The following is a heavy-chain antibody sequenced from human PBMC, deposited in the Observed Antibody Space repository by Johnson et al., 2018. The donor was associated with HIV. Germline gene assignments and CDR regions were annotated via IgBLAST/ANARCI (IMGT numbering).Heavy chain of an antibody. Sequence: QVQLVESGGGVVQPGRSLRLSCAASGFTFSTYAMHWVRQAPGKGLEWVAAISYDGSNKYYADSVKGRFTISRDNSKNTLYLQMNSLRPEDTAVYYCARGFHRGGAFDIWG. J-gene: IGHJ3*02. CDR2: ISYDGSNK. D-gene: IGHD1-14*01. V-gene: IGHV3-30*04. CDR1: GFTFSTYA. CDR3: ARGFHRGGAFDI.